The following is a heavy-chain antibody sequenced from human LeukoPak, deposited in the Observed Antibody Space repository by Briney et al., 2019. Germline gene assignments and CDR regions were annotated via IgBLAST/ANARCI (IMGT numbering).Heavy chain of an antibody. V-gene: IGHV3-30*03. J-gene: IGHJ4*02. Sequence: GGSLRLSCAASGFTFSSYGMHWVRQAPGKGLEWVAVISYDGSNKYYADSVKGRFTISRDNSKNTLYLQMNSLRAEDTAVYYCARANYDFWSGYHWGQGTLVTVSS. CDR3: ARANYDFWSGYH. CDR1: GFTFSSYG. D-gene: IGHD3-3*01. CDR2: ISYDGSNK.